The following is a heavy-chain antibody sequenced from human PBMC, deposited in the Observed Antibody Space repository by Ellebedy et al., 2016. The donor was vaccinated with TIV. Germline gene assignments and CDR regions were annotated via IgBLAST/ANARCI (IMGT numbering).Heavy chain of an antibody. CDR1: GFTFSSYA. J-gene: IGHJ6*02. V-gene: IGHV3-30-3*01. CDR3: ARDGDENCGGDCYYYYYGMDV. CDR2: ISYDGSNK. Sequence: GESLKISCAASGFTFSSYAMHWVHQAPGKGLEWVAAISYDGSNKYYADSVKGRFTISRDNSKNTLYLQMNSLRAEDTAVYYCARDGDENCGGDCYYYYYGMDVWGQGTTVTVSS. D-gene: IGHD2-21*02.